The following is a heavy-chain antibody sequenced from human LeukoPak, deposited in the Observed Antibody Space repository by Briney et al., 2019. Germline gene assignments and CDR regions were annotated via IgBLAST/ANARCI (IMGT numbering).Heavy chain of an antibody. D-gene: IGHD2-2*01. CDR3: GRDRITMPGRNENWFDP. CDR2: TYSGGNT. Sequence: GGSLRLSCAASGFTVSTSYMGWVRQAPGKGLEWVSVTYSGGNTYYADSVKGRFTVSRDNSKNTLYLQMSSLRAEDTAVYYCGRDRITMPGRNENWFDPWGQGTLVTVSS. J-gene: IGHJ5*02. CDR1: GFTVSTSY. V-gene: IGHV3-66*01.